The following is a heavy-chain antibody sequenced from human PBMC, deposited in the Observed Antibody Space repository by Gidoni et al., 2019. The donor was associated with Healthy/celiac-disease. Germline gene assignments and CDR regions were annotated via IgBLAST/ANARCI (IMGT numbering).Heavy chain of an antibody. J-gene: IGHJ6*02. D-gene: IGHD2-2*01. CDR2: IKQDGSEK. Sequence: EVQLVESGGGLFKPVWSLRLSFSSSGFTFSSYWMSWVRQAPGKGLEWVDKIKQDGSEKYYVDSVKGRFTISRDNAKNSLYLQMNSLRAEDTAVYYCAREGINLVVPAAMRKGHYYYYGMDVWGQGTTVTVSS. CDR3: AREGINLVVPAAMRKGHYYYYGMDV. V-gene: IGHV3-7*01. CDR1: GFTFSSYW.